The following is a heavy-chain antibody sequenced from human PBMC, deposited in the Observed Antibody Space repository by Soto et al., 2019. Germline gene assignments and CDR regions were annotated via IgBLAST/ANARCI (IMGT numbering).Heavy chain of an antibody. CDR1: GYTFNNYG. J-gene: IGHJ4*02. Sequence: QVQLVQSGGEVKKPGASVKVSCKASGYTFNNYGISWVRQAPGQGLEWMGWISTYNGNTNYAQKLQDRVTMTTDTATSTAYMELSSLRSDDTAVYYCARDAYGVYSYWGQGTLVTVSS. D-gene: IGHD4-17*01. CDR3: ARDAYGVYSY. V-gene: IGHV1-18*01. CDR2: ISTYNGNT.